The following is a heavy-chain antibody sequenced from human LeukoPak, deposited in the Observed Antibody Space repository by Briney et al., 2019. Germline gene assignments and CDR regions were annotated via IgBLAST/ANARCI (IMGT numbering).Heavy chain of an antibody. CDR2: INHSGST. J-gene: IGHJ6*03. D-gene: IGHD2-8*01. V-gene: IGHV4-34*01. CDR1: GGSFSGYY. Sequence: SETLSLTCAVYGGSFSGYYWSWIRQPPGKGLEWIGEINHSGSTNYNPSLMSRVTISVDTSKNQFSLKLSSVTAADTAVYYCARHAVWAVNYYYYMDVWGKGTTVTISS. CDR3: ARHAVWAVNYYYYMDV.